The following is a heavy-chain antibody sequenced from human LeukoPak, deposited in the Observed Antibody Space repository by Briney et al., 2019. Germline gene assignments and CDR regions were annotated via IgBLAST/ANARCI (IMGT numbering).Heavy chain of an antibody. J-gene: IGHJ3*02. V-gene: IGHV1-18*01. CDR1: GYTPTSFG. CDR3: ARVVVVPGDAFDI. D-gene: IGHD2-2*01. CDR2: ISAYNGKT. Sequence: ASVKVSCKASGYTPTSFGISWVRQAPGHGLEWMGWISAYNGKTNYAQKFQGRATMTTDTSTSTVYMELRSLRSDDTAVYYCARVVVVPGDAFDIWGQGTMVTVSS.